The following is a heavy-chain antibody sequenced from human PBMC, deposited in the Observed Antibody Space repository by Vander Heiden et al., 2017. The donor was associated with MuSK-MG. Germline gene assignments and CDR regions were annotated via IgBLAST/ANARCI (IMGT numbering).Heavy chain of an antibody. Sequence: HLQLQESGPGLVKPSETLSLTCSDSSGSISNNGYWWGWIRQPPGKGLEWIGSGYYSGNTYYNPSLRTRVAVSLDPSKSQFSLKLSSVTAADSAVYYCARSTAGLVDYWGQGTLVTVSS. J-gene: IGHJ4*02. V-gene: IGHV4-39*01. D-gene: IGHD6-19*01. CDR2: GYYSGNT. CDR3: ARSTAGLVDY. CDR1: SGSISNNGYW.